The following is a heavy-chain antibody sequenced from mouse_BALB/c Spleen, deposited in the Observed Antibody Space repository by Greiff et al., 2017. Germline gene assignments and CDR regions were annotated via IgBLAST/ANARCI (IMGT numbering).Heavy chain of an antibody. CDR1: GFSLTSYG. J-gene: IGHJ3*01. V-gene: IGHV2-9*02. CDR3: AVVGYYGSGFAY. Sequence: VKLQESGPGLVAPSQSLSITCTVSGFSLTSYGVHWVRQPPGKGLEWLGVIWAGGSTNYNSALMSKLSISKDNSKSQVFLKMNSLQTDDTAMYYCAVVGYYGSGFAYWGQGTLVTVSA. CDR2: IWAGGST. D-gene: IGHD1-1*01.